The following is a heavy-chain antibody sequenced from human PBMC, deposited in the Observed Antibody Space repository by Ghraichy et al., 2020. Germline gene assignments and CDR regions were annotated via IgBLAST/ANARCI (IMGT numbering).Heavy chain of an antibody. CDR2: INGDGSST. CDR1: GFTFSSHW. Sequence: GGSLRLSCAASGFTFSSHWMHWVRQAPGKGLVWLSRINGDGSSTNYAGSVKGRFTISRDNAKNTLYLQMNSLSAEDSAVYFCATIVQHGYNLLDYWGQGTLVTVSS. V-gene: IGHV3-74*01. D-gene: IGHD5-24*01. J-gene: IGHJ4*02. CDR3: ATIVQHGYNLLDY.